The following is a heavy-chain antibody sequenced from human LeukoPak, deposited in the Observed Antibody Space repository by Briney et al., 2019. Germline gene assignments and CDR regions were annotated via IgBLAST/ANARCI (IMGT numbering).Heavy chain of an antibody. V-gene: IGHV1-69*13. CDR2: IIPIFGTA. J-gene: IGHJ4*02. Sequence: SVKVSCKASGGTFSSYAISWVRQAPGQGLEWMGGIIPIFGTANYAQKFQGRVTITADESTSTAYMELSSLGSEDTAVYYCARGREYCSSTSCPFGYWGQGTLVTVSS. CDR1: GGTFSSYA. CDR3: ARGREYCSSTSCPFGY. D-gene: IGHD2-2*01.